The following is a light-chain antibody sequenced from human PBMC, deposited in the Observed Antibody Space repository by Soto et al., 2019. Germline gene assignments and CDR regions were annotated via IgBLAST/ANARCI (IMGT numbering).Light chain of an antibody. CDR1: QGLVNW. V-gene: IGKV1-12*01. CDR3: QQTSSFPLT. Sequence: DLQVTQSPSSVSASVGDRVTITCRASQGLVNWLAWYQQKPGKAPKLLIYAASSFQSGVPSRFSGSGSGTDFTLTISSLHPEDFATYYCQQTSSFPLTFGGGTKVEIK. J-gene: IGKJ4*01. CDR2: AAS.